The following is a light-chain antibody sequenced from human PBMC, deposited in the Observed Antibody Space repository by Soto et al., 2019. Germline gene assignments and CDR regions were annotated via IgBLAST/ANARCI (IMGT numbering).Light chain of an antibody. J-gene: IGLJ3*02. CDR1: SSDVGYYNY. Sequence: QSALTQPPSASGSPGQSVTISCTGTSSDVGYYNYVSWYQQYPGKAPKLMIDEVSKRPSGVPDRFSGSKSGNTASLTVSGLQAEDEADYYCSSYAGSNIWVFGGGTKLTVL. CDR3: SSYAGSNIWV. CDR2: EVS. V-gene: IGLV2-8*01.